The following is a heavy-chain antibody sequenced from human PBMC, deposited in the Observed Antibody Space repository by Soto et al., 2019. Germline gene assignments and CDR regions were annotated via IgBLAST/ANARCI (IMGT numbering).Heavy chain of an antibody. CDR3: ARRQSSPYYYYGMDV. J-gene: IGHJ6*02. CDR2: IYPGGSDT. Sequence: GESLKISCKGSGYSFTSYWIGWVRQMPGKGLEWMGIIYPGGSDTRYSPSFQGQVTIPADKSISTAYLQWSSLKASDTAMYYCARRQSSPYYYYGMDVWGQGTTVTVSS. V-gene: IGHV5-51*01. D-gene: IGHD2-2*01. CDR1: GYSFTSYW.